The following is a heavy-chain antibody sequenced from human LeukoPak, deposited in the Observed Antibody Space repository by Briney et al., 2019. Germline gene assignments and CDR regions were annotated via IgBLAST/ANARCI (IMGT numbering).Heavy chain of an antibody. Sequence: ASVKVSCKASGYTFTSYAMNWVRQAPGQGLEWMGGIIPIFGTANYAQKFQGRVTITADESTSTAYMELSSLRSEDTAVYYCARASPLAGYSYGYDAFDIWGQGTMVTVSS. J-gene: IGHJ3*02. V-gene: IGHV1-69*13. CDR2: IIPIFGTA. D-gene: IGHD5-18*01. CDR3: ARASPLAGYSYGYDAFDI. CDR1: GYTFTSYA.